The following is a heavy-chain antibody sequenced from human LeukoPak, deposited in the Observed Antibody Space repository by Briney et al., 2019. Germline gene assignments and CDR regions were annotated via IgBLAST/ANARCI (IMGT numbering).Heavy chain of an antibody. V-gene: IGHV4-61*02. CDR1: GGSITSGPYY. D-gene: IGHD5-18*01. Sequence: SETLSLTCTVSGGSITSGPYYWSWIRQSAGKGLEWIGRISPSGSTNYNPSLKSRVTMSLEMSKNQFSLELSSVTAADTAVYYCARDAAEYNYDYKGGHYYFDYWGQGTLVTVSS. CDR3: ARDAAEYNYDYKGGHYYFDY. CDR2: ISPSGST. J-gene: IGHJ4*02.